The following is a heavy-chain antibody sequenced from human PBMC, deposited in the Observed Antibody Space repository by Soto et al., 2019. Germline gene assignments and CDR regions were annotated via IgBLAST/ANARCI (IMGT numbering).Heavy chain of an antibody. Sequence: ASVKVSCKASGYTFTGYYMHWVRQAPGQGLEWMGWMNPNSGNTGYAQKFQGRVTMTRNTSISTAYMELSSLRSEDTAVYYCARASSSGDYWGQGTLVTVSS. D-gene: IGHD6-13*01. CDR2: MNPNSGNT. CDR3: ARASSSGDY. V-gene: IGHV1-8*02. J-gene: IGHJ4*02. CDR1: GYTFTGYY.